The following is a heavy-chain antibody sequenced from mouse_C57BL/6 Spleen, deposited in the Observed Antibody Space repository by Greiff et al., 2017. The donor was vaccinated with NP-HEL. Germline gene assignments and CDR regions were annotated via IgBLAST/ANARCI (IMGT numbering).Heavy chain of an antibody. CDR2: LYPGDGDT. J-gene: IGHJ2*01. CDR1: GYAFSSSW. CDR3: ARAGRDYFDY. V-gene: IGHV1-82*01. Sequence: QVQLKQSGPELVKPGASVKISCKASGYAFSSSWMNWVKQRPGKGLEWIGRLYPGDGDTNYNGKFKGKATLTADKSSSTAYMQLSSRTSEDSAVYFCARAGRDYFDYWGKGTTLTVSS.